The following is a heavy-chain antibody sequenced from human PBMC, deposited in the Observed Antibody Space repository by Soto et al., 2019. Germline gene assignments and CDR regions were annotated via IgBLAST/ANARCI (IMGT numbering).Heavy chain of an antibody. D-gene: IGHD3-10*01. V-gene: IGHV4-39*01. J-gene: IGHJ5*02. CDR1: GGSISRSSYY. Sequence: QLQLQESAPGLVKPSATLSLTCTVSGGSISRSSYYWGWIRQPPGKGLEWIGSIYYSGGTYYNPSLKSRVAISVYTSKNQFSLKLSSVTAADTAVYYCASYYYGSGSYYNVLVTSWFDPWGQGTLVTVSS. CDR3: ASYYYGSGSYYNVLVTSWFDP. CDR2: IYYSGGT.